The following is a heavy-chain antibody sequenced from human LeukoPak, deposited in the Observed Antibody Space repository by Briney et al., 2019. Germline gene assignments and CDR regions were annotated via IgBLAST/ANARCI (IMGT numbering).Heavy chain of an antibody. CDR2: IIPIFGTA. V-gene: IGHV1-69*13. J-gene: IGHJ6*03. D-gene: IGHD6-19*01. CDR3: ARGAVAHYYYYMDV. CDR1: GGTFSSYA. Sequence: SVKVSRKASGGTFSSYAISWVRQAPGQGLEWMGGIIPIFGTANYAQKFQGRVTITADESTSTAYMELSSLRSEDTAVYYCARGAVAHYYYYMDVWGKGTTVTVSS.